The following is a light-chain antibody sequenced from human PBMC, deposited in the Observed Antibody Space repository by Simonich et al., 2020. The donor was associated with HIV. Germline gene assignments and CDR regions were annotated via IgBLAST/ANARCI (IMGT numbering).Light chain of an antibody. CDR1: SSDVGGSNY. CDR2: DVS. CDR3: SSYTSSSTPV. Sequence: QSALTQPASVSGSPGQSITISCTGTSSDVGGSNYVSWYQQHPGKAPKLMIYDVSNRPSGVSTRFSGSKSGNTASLTISGLQAEDEADYYCSSYTSSSTPVFGGGTKLTVL. V-gene: IGLV2-14*03. J-gene: IGLJ2*01.